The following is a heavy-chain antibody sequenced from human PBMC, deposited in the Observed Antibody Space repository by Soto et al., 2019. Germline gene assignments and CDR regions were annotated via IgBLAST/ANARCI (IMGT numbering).Heavy chain of an antibody. V-gene: IGHV3-23*01. CDR2: ISGSGGST. J-gene: IGHJ3*02. CDR1: GFTFSSYA. CDR3: AKVYYDFWSGYYTLGAFDI. D-gene: IGHD3-3*01. Sequence: GGSLRLSCAASGFTFSSYAMSWVRQALGKGLEWVSAISGSGGSTYYADSVKGRFTISRDNSKNTLYLQMNSLRAEDTAVYYCAKVYYDFWSGYYTLGAFDIWGQGTMVTVSS.